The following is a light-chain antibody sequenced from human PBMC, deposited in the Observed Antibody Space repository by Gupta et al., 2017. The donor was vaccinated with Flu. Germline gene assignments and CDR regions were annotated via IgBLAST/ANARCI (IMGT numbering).Light chain of an antibody. CDR3: QQRSNWPSMYT. CDR1: QSVSSY. J-gene: IGKJ2*01. V-gene: IGKV3-11*01. Sequence: TLVLSPGERATLFCRASQSVSSYLAWYQQKPGQAPRLLIYDASTRASGIPARFSGGGSGTDFTLTISSLEPEDFAIYYCQQRSNWPSMYTFGQGTKLEIK. CDR2: DAS.